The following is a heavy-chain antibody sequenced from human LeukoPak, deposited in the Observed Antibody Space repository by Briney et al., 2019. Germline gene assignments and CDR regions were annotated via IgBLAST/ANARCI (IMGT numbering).Heavy chain of an antibody. CDR3: AILGYSNAFDI. V-gene: IGHV4-59*01. D-gene: IGHD5-18*01. CDR2: IYYSGRT. CDR1: GGSISSNY. Sequence: KPSETLSLTCTVSGGSISSNYWSWIRQPPGKGLEWIGYIYYSGRTTYNPSLKSRVTISVGTSKNQFSLKLSSVTAADTAVYYCAILGYSNAFDIWGQGTMVTVSS. J-gene: IGHJ3*02.